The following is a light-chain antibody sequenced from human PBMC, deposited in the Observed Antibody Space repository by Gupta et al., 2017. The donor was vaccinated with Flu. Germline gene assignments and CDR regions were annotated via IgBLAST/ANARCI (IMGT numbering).Light chain of an antibody. Sequence: EIVLTQSPGTLSLSPGERATLSCRASQSVSSSYLAWYQQKPGQAPRLLIYGASSRATGIPDRFSGSGSGTDFTLTISRLEPEDLAVYYCQQYGSSPYTFGPGTKVDLK. J-gene: IGKJ3*01. CDR3: QQYGSSPYT. CDR2: GAS. CDR1: QSVSSSY. V-gene: IGKV3-20*01.